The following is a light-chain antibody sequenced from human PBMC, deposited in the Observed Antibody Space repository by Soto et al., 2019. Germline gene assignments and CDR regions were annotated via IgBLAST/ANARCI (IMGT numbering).Light chain of an antibody. V-gene: IGLV1-40*01. CDR2: ENN. Sequence: QSVLTQPPSVSGAPGQRVTISCTGSSTNIGAGYDVHWYQQPPGKGPKLLIFENNKRPSGVPDRFSGSKSGTSASLAITGLLPEDEADYYCQSFDSGLSVVFGGGTSSPS. CDR1: STNIGAGYD. J-gene: IGLJ2*01. CDR3: QSFDSGLSVV.